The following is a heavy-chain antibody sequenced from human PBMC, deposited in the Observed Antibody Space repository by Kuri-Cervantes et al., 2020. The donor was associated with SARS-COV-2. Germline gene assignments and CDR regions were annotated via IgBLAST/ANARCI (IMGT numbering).Heavy chain of an antibody. D-gene: IGHD3-10*01. V-gene: IGHV3-21*01. J-gene: IGHJ3*02. Sequence: GGSLRLSCAASGFTFSSYSMNWVRQAPGKGLEWVSSISSSSSYIYYADSVKGRFTISGDNSKNTLYLQMNSLRAEDTAVYYCARDRSSSSPNVFDIWGQGTMVTVSS. CDR3: ARDRSSSSPNVFDI. CDR1: GFTFSSYS. CDR2: ISSSSSYI.